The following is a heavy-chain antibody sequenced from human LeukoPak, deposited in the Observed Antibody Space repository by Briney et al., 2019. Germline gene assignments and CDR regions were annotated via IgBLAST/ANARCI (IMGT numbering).Heavy chain of an antibody. V-gene: IGHV3-23*01. Sequence: GGSLRLSCAASGFTFSSYAMSWVRQAPGKGLEWVSAISGSGGSTYYADSVKGRFTISRDNSKNTLYLQMDSLRAEDTAVYYCAKEYGSGRTHYYMDVWGKGTTVTVSS. CDR1: GFTFSSYA. J-gene: IGHJ6*03. CDR3: AKEYGSGRTHYYMDV. CDR2: ISGSGGST. D-gene: IGHD3-10*01.